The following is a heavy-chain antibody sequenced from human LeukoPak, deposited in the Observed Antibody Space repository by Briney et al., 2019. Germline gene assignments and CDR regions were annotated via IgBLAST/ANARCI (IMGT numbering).Heavy chain of an antibody. J-gene: IGHJ6*03. V-gene: IGHV3-48*01. Sequence: PGGSLRLSCAASGFTFSSYSMNWVRQAPGKGLEWVSYISSSSSTIYYADSVKGRFTISRDNAKNSLYLQMNSLRAEDTAVYYCARDRANDFWSGSYMDVWGKGTTVTVSS. CDR2: ISSSSSTI. D-gene: IGHD3-3*01. CDR3: ARDRANDFWSGSYMDV. CDR1: GFTFSSYS.